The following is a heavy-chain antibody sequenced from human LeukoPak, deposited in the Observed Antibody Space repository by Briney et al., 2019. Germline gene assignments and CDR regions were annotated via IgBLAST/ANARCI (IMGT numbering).Heavy chain of an antibody. CDR1: GGSISSDAYY. D-gene: IGHD3-22*01. J-gene: IGHJ5*02. CDR2: VYYTGST. Sequence: PSETLSLTCTVSGGSISSDAYYWAWVRQPPGKGLEWIGIVYYTGSTYYNPSLKSRLIMFVHTSKNQFSLKLSSVTAADTAVYYCATIETDNSGYHWFDPWGQGTLVTVSS. V-gene: IGHV4-39*01. CDR3: ATIETDNSGYHWFDP.